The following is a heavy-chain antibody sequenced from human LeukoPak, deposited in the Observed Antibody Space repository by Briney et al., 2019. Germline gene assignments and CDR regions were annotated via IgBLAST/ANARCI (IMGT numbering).Heavy chain of an antibody. CDR2: INPNSGGT. Sequence: ASVKVSCKASGYTFTGYYMHWVRQAPGQGLEWMGWINPNSGGTNYAQKFQGRVTMTRDTSISTAYMELSRLRSDDTAVYYCARVGFLNIDYGELEDWGQGTLVTVSS. CDR3: ARVGFLNIDYGELED. D-gene: IGHD4-17*01. CDR1: GYTFTGYY. J-gene: IGHJ4*02. V-gene: IGHV1-2*02.